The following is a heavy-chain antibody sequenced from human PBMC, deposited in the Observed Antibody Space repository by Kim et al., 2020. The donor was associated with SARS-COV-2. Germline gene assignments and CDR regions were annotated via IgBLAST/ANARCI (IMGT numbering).Heavy chain of an antibody. J-gene: IGHJ4*02. V-gene: IGHV3-30*18. CDR2: ISYDGSNK. CDR1: GFTFSSYG. Sequence: GGSLRLSCAASGFTFSSYGMHWVRQAPGKGLEWVAVISYDGSNKYYADSVKGRFTISRDNSKNTLYLQMNSLRAEDTAVYYCAKVNHSPLADYWGQGTLVTVSS. D-gene: IGHD2-15*01. CDR3: AKVNHSPLADY.